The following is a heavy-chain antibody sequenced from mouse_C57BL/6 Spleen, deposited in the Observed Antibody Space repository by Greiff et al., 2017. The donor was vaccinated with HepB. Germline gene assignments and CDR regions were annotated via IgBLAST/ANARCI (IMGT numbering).Heavy chain of an antibody. J-gene: IGHJ3*01. Sequence: EVQLVESGGGLVKPGGSLKLSCAASGFTFSSYAMSWVRQTPEKRLEWVATISDGGSYTYYPDNVKGRFTISRDNAKNNLYLQMSHLKSEDTAMYYCVRDSEGYYPPFAYWGQGTLVTVSA. CDR2: ISDGGSYT. CDR3: VRDSEGYYPPFAY. V-gene: IGHV5-4*01. D-gene: IGHD2-3*01. CDR1: GFTFSSYA.